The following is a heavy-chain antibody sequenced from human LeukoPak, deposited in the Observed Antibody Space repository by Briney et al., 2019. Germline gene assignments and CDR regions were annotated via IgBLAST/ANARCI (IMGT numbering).Heavy chain of an antibody. Sequence: ASVKVSCKGSGYTFTKYAISWVRQAPGQGLEYMGWIDTNTGNPTYAQGFTGRFVFSLDTSVSTAYLQISSLKAEDSAIYFCANCYDSSGFFAYWDQGTLVTVSS. V-gene: IGHV7-4-1*02. J-gene: IGHJ4*02. CDR1: GYTFTKYA. CDR3: ANCYDSSGFFAY. D-gene: IGHD3-22*01. CDR2: IDTNTGNP.